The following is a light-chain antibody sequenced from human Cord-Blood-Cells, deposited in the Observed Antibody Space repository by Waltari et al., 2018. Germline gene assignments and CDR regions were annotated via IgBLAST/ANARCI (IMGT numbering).Light chain of an antibody. Sequence: QSALTQPPSASGSPGQSVPISCTGTSSDVGGYNYVSWYQQHPGKAPKLMIYEVSKRPSGIPVRFSGSKSGNTASLTVSGLQAEDEADYYCSSDAGSNNLVFGGGTKLTVL. V-gene: IGLV2-8*01. CDR3: SSDAGSNNLV. J-gene: IGLJ2*01. CDR2: EVS. CDR1: SSDVGGYNY.